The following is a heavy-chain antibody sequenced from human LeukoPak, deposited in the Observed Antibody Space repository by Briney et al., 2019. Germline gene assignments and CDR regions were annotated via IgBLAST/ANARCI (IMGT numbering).Heavy chain of an antibody. D-gene: IGHD4-23*01. Sequence: GGSLRLSCAASGFTFSDSNMHWVRQASGKGLEWVGRIRNKANSYATTYGAAVKGRFTISRDDSKNTAYLQMNSLKTEDTAVYYGIRADGNSVDFWGQGTPVTVSS. CDR1: GFTFSDSN. J-gene: IGHJ4*02. CDR2: IRNKANSYAT. V-gene: IGHV3-73*01. CDR3: IRADGNSVDF.